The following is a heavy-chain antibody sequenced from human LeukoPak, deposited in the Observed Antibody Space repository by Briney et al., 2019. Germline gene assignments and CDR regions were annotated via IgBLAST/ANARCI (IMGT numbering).Heavy chain of an antibody. CDR1: GGSISSYY. Sequence: PSETLSLTCTVSGGSISSYYWSWIRQPPGKGLEWIGYIYYSGNTNYIPSLKSRVTISVDTSKNQFSLRLSSVTAADTAVYYCARNGNWNHVDYWGQGTLVTVSS. CDR2: IYYSGNT. V-gene: IGHV4-59*08. CDR3: ARNGNWNHVDY. J-gene: IGHJ4*02. D-gene: IGHD1-1*01.